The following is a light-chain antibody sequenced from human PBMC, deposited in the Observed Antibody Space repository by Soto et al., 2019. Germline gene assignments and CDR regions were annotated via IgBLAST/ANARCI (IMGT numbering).Light chain of an antibody. CDR2: DAS. J-gene: IGKJ1*01. CDR3: QQRRSWPPT. Sequence: EIVFTQSPSTLSVSPGERATLSCRASQSVSRNLAWYQQKPGQAPRLLIYDASSRATGIPARFSGSGSGTDFTLTISSLEPEDFAVYYCQQRRSWPPTFGQGTKADIK. V-gene: IGKV3-11*01. CDR1: QSVSRN.